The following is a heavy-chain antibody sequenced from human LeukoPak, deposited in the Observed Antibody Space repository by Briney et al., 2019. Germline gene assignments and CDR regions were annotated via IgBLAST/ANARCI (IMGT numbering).Heavy chain of an antibody. D-gene: IGHD3-9*01. CDR2: INPHSGGT. CDR1: GYTFTGYY. J-gene: IGHJ3*02. V-gene: IGHV1-2*02. CDR3: ARSATYYDILTGYSALDI. Sequence: GASVRVSCKASGYTFTGYYMHWVRQARGQGLEWMGWINPHSGGTNYAQKLQGRVTMTRDTSISTAYMELSRPRSDDTAVYYCARSATYYDILTGYSALDIWGQGTMVTVSS.